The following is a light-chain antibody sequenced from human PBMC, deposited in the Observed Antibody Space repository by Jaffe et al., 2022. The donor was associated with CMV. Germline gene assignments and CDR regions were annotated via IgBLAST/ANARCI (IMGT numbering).Light chain of an antibody. CDR2: KDT. CDR1: ALPKQY. Sequence: SSALTQPPSVSVSPGQTARITCSGDALPKQYAFWFQLRPGQAPLLLIYKDTERPSGIPERFSGSSSGTTVTLTIDGVQAEDEADYYCQSGDFTGASRVFGGGTKLTVL. CDR3: QSGDFTGASRV. V-gene: IGLV3-25*03. J-gene: IGLJ3*02.